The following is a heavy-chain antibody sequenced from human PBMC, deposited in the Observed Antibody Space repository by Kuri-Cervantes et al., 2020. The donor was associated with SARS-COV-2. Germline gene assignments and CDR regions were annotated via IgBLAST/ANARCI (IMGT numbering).Heavy chain of an antibody. CDR3: ARDRIAPTGWDYYMDV. CDR1: GFTFISYA. J-gene: IGHJ6*03. Sequence: GESLKISCAASGFTFISYAMTWVRQAPGKGLEWVSGISGSGAITYYADSVKGRFTISRDNSKNTLYLQMNSLRAEDTAVYYCARDRIAPTGWDYYMDVWGKGTTVTVSS. D-gene: IGHD2-15*01. V-gene: IGHV3-23*01. CDR2: ISGSGAIT.